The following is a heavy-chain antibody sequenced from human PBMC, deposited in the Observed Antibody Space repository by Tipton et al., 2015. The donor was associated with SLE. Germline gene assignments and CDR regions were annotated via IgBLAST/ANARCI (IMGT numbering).Heavy chain of an antibody. CDR3: VKDPLSYNWSGLDV. J-gene: IGHJ6*02. D-gene: IGHD1-20*01. CDR2: ILYSGST. V-gene: IGHV4-39*02. CDR1: GASIRSSNCF. Sequence: TLSLTCTVSGASIRSSNCFWGWIRQPPGKGLEWIGSILYSGSTYYNLSLKSRVTMSVDTSKNQFSLKLDSVTAADTAVYYCVKDPLSYNWSGLDVWGQGTTVTVSS.